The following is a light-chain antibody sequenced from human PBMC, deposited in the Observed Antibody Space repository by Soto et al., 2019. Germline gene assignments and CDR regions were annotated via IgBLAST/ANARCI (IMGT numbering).Light chain of an antibody. V-gene: IGKV1-5*03. CDR2: KAS. J-gene: IGKJ4*01. CDR3: QQYNSYPLT. CDR1: QSISNS. Sequence: DIQMTQSPSTLSASVGDRVTITCRASQSISNSLAWYQQKPGKAPKLLIYKASNLEGGVPSRFSGSGSGTEFTLTISSLQPDDFATYYCQQYNSYPLTFGGGTKVDI.